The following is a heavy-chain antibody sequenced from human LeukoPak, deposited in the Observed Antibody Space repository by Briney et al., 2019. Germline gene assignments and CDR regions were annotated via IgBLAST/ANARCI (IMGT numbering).Heavy chain of an antibody. CDR2: ISYDGSNK. D-gene: IGHD3-3*01. CDR3: AKAPIGYTIFGVRDSYFDY. J-gene: IGHJ4*02. CDR1: GFTFSSYG. Sequence: PGGSLRLSCAASGFTFSSYGMHWVRQAPGKGLEWVAVISYDGSNKYYADSVKGRFTISRDNSTNTLYLQMNSLRAEDTAAYYCAKAPIGYTIFGVRDSYFDYWGQGTLVTVSS. V-gene: IGHV3-30*18.